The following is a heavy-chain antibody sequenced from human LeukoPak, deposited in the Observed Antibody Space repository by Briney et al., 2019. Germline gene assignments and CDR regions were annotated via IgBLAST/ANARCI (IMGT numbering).Heavy chain of an antibody. CDR2: INPSSTTF. V-gene: IGHV3-48*02. CDR1: GFIFSTFR. Sequence: GGSLRLSCAASGFIFSTFRMNWVRQAPGKGLEWISYINPSSTTFYYADSVKGRFTISRDNAKNSLYLQMNSLRDGDTAIYYCAKVLEQLVPDYWGQGTLVTVSS. J-gene: IGHJ4*02. D-gene: IGHD6-6*01. CDR3: AKVLEQLVPDY.